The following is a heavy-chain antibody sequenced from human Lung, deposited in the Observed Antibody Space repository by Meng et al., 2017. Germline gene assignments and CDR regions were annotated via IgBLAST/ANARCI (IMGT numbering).Heavy chain of an antibody. V-gene: IGHV4-30-4*01. CDR1: GASISSAVF. CDR3: ARVVGDCASCYKGWFDP. CDR2: ISYSGAT. J-gene: IGHJ5*02. Sequence: QVQLQESGPRLVRPSQTLSLTCTVSGASISSAVFWIWIRQPPGKDLEWIGYISYSGATHYNPSLKSRLTISVDTAKNQFSLSLSSVTAADTAGYYCARVVGDCASCYKGWFDPWGQGTLVTVSS. D-gene: IGHD2-2*02.